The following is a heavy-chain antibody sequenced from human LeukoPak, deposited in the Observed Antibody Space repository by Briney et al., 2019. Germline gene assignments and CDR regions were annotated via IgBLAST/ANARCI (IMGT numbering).Heavy chain of an antibody. CDR1: GYTFTSYY. D-gene: IGHD5-24*01. J-gene: IGHJ3*02. CDR2: INPSGGST. Sequence: ASVKVSCKASGYTFTSYYMHWVRQAPGQGLEWMGIINPSGGSTSYAQKFQGRVTMTRDTSTSTVYMELSSLRSEDTAVYYRARQRRHDAFDIWGQGTMVTVSS. V-gene: IGHV1-46*01. CDR3: ARQRRHDAFDI.